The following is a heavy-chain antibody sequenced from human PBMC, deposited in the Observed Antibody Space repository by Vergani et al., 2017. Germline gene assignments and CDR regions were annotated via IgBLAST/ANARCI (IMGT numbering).Heavy chain of an antibody. J-gene: IGHJ6*03. CDR1: GFRFDQFG. D-gene: IGHD2/OR15-2a*01. Sequence: VQLVESAGGVVQPGGSLRLSCVASGFRFDQFGMMWVRQSPGKGPEWVAGISFNGLTVGYSESVEGRFTISRDNSKKSLFLQMSNVRAEDTASYHCARGGLYSFYYFMNVWGNGTTVKVSS. CDR2: ISFNGLTV. V-gene: IGHV3-20*01. CDR3: ARGGLYSFYYFMNV.